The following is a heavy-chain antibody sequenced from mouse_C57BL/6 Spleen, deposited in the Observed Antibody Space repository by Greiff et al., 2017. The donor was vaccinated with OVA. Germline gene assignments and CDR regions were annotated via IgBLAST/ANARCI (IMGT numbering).Heavy chain of an antibody. D-gene: IGHD1-1*01. Sequence: QVQLQQPGAELVMPGASVKLSCKASGYTFTSYWMHWVKQRPGQGLEWIGEIDPSDSYTNYNQKFKGKSTLTVDKSSSTAYMQLSSLTSEDSAVYDCAGGYGSSYPRWYFDVWGTGTTVTVSS. CDR1: GYTFTSYW. CDR3: AGGYGSSYPRWYFDV. CDR2: IDPSDSYT. V-gene: IGHV1-69*01. J-gene: IGHJ1*03.